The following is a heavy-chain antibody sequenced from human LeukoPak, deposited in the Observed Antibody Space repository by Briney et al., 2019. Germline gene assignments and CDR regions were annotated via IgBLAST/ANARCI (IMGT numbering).Heavy chain of an antibody. CDR2: IYYSGST. Sequence: SETLSLTCTVSGGSISSYYWSWIRQPPGKGLEWIGYIYYSGSTYHNPSLKSRVTTSVDTSKNQFSLKLSSVTAADTAVYYCARLHDSSGYYYPDYWGQGTLVTVSS. CDR3: ARLHDSSGYYYPDY. J-gene: IGHJ4*02. D-gene: IGHD3-22*01. V-gene: IGHV4-59*06. CDR1: GGSISSYY.